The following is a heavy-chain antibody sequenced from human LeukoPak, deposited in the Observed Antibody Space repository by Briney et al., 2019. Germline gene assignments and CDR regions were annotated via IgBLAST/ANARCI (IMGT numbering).Heavy chain of an antibody. D-gene: IGHD5-18*01. Sequence: SVKVSCKASGGTFSSYTISWVRQAPGQGLEWMGRIIPILGIANYAQKFQGRVTITADKSTSTAYMELSSLRSEDTAVYYCARARWIQLWLPFDYWGQGTLVTVSS. CDR1: GGTFSSYT. J-gene: IGHJ4*02. V-gene: IGHV1-69*02. CDR2: IIPILGIA. CDR3: ARARWIQLWLPFDY.